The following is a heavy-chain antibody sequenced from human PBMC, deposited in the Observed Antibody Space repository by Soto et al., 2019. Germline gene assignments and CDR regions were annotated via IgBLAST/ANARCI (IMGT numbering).Heavy chain of an antibody. V-gene: IGHV1-69*01. D-gene: IGHD1-26*01. CDR3: ARTIVGPTTTGWLEP. Sequence: QVQLVQSGAEVKKPGSSVNVSCKASGGTFSRYAISWVRQAPGQGLEWMEGIIPIFGTANYEQKFEGRVTITADESTSTANMELSSLRFEDTADYYCARTIVGPTTTGWLEPLGQGTLVTVSS. CDR1: GGTFSRYA. CDR2: IIPIFGTA. J-gene: IGHJ5*02.